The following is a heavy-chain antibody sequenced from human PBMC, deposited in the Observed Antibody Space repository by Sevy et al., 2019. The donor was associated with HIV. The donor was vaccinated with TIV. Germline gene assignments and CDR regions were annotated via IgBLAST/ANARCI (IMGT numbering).Heavy chain of an antibody. J-gene: IGHJ6*02. V-gene: IGHV3-23*01. CDR1: GFTFSTYA. Sequence: GESQKISCAASGFTFSTYAMSWVRQAPGKGLEWVSVISGSGGDTYYADSVKGRFTISRDNSKNTLYLQMNSLRAEDTAVYYCAKDAYYYDSSGYSMSQWYYGMDVWGQGTTVTVSS. CDR2: ISGSGGDT. CDR3: AKDAYYYDSSGYSMSQWYYGMDV. D-gene: IGHD3-22*01.